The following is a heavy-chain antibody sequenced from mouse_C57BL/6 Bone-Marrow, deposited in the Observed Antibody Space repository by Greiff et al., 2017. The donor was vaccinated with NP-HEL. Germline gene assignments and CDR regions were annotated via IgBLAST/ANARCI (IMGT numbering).Heavy chain of an antibody. J-gene: IGHJ1*03. CDR3: EAKAEYFDV. V-gene: IGHV1-22*01. D-gene: IGHD1-3*01. Sequence: VQLQQSGPELVKPGASVKMSCTASGYTFTDYNMHWVQQSHGKSLEWIGYINPNNGGTSYNQKFKGKATLTVNKSSSTAYMELRSLTSEDAAVYYCEAKAEYFDVWGTGTTVTVSS. CDR2: INPNNGGT. CDR1: GYTFTDYN.